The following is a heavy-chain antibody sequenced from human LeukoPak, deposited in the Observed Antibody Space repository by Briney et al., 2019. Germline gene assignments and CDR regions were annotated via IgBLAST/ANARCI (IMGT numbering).Heavy chain of an antibody. D-gene: IGHD1-26*01. V-gene: IGHV3-9*01. Sequence: GGSLRLSRAASGFTFDDYAMHWVRQAPGKGLEWVSGISWNSGGIGYADSVKGRFTISRDNAKNSLYLQMNSLRAEDTAVYYCARDPYSGSYGNYYYYFMDVWGKGTTVTISS. CDR1: GFTFDDYA. CDR3: ARDPYSGSYGNYYYYFMDV. CDR2: ISWNSGGI. J-gene: IGHJ6*03.